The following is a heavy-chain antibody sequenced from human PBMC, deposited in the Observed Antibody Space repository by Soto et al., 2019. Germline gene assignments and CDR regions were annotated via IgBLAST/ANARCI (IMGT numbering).Heavy chain of an antibody. J-gene: IGHJ3*02. Sequence: QVQLVESGGGVVQPGGSLRLSCAASGLTFSSYGMHGVGRAPGKGREWVAVIWYDGSNKYYADSVKGRFTISRDNSKNTLYLQMNSLRAEDTAVYYCARDVRQWLENAFDIWGQGTMVTVSS. V-gene: IGHV3-33*01. CDR3: ARDVRQWLENAFDI. CDR2: IWYDGSNK. D-gene: IGHD6-19*01. CDR1: GLTFSSYG.